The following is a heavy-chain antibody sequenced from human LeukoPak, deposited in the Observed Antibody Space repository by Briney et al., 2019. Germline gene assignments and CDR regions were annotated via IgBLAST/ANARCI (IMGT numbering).Heavy chain of an antibody. CDR3: AKAPSVTARPFDY. J-gene: IGHJ4*02. Sequence: PGGSLRLSCAGSGFTFSSYAMSWVRQAPGWGLEWVSSISVGGGSTYYADSVKGRFTISRDNSKNTLYLQMNSLRAEDTAVYYCAKAPSVTARPFDYWGQGTLVTVSS. CDR1: GFTFSSYA. CDR2: ISVGGGST. D-gene: IGHD6-6*01. V-gene: IGHV3-23*01.